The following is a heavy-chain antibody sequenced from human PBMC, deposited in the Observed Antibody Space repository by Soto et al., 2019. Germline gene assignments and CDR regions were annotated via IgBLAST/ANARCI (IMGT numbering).Heavy chain of an antibody. CDR3: ARQLHFGELSLGF. V-gene: IGHV3-21*01. D-gene: IGHD3-10*01. CDR1: GFTFSAYN. CDR2: ISSTGTYL. J-gene: IGHJ4*02. Sequence: VGSLRLSCAASGFTFSAYNIYWVRQAPGKGLEWVSFISSTGTYLNYAASLKGRFTISRDNANSSVFLQMDNLSAEDTAVYYCARQLHFGELSLGFWGQGTLVTSPQ.